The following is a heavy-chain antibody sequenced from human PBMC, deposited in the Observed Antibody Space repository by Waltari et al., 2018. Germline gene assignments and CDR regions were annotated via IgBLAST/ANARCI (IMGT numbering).Heavy chain of an antibody. CDR1: GSTFSSYA. D-gene: IGHD1-1*01. V-gene: IGHV3-23*05. Sequence: EVQLVESGGGLVMPGGSLRLSCAASGSTFSSYAMSWVRQAPGKGLEWVSSISNSANGAYFAASVKGRFTISRDNSKNTLYLQMNSLRAEDTAMYYCAKYTTPTVNGWFDSWGQGTQVTVSS. CDR3: AKYTTPTVNGWFDS. CDR2: ISNSANGA. J-gene: IGHJ5*01.